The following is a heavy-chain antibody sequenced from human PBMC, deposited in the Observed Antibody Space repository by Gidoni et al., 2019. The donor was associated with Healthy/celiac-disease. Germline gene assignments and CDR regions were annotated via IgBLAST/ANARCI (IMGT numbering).Heavy chain of an antibody. D-gene: IGHD6-6*01. Sequence: QLTLKESGPTLVKPTQTLTLTCTFSGFSLSTSGVGVGWIRQPPGKALEWLALIYWNDDKRYSPSLKSRLTITKDTSKNQVVLTMTNMDPVDTATYYCAHVSSSIAARPHYYYYGMDVWGQGTTVTVSS. J-gene: IGHJ6*02. CDR3: AHVSSSIAARPHYYYYGMDV. CDR2: IYWNDDK. CDR1: GFSLSTSGVG. V-gene: IGHV2-5*01.